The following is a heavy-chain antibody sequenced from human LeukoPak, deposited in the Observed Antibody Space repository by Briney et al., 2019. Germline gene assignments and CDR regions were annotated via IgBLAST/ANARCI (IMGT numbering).Heavy chain of an antibody. D-gene: IGHD5-18*01. Sequence: GGSLRLSCAASGFTFSSYWMSWVRQAPGKGLEWVSAISGSGGSTYYADSVKGRFTISRGNSKNTLYLQMNSLRAEDTAVYYCAKDAETGYSYGYGAFDIWGQGTMVTVSS. CDR3: AKDAETGYSYGYGAFDI. CDR1: GFTFSSYW. V-gene: IGHV3-23*01. J-gene: IGHJ3*02. CDR2: ISGSGGST.